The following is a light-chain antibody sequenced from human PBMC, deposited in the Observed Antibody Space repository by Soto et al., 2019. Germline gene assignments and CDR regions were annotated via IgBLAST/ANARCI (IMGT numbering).Light chain of an antibody. J-gene: IGKJ3*01. CDR2: GAS. CDR1: QSFSSSY. V-gene: IGKV3-20*01. CDR3: QQYDNSVT. Sequence: EIVLTQSPGTLSLSPGERATLSCMASQSFSSSYLAWYQQKPGQAPRLLIYGASNRATGIPDRFSGSGSGTDFTLTISRLEPEDFAVYYCQQYDNSVTFGPGTKVDIK.